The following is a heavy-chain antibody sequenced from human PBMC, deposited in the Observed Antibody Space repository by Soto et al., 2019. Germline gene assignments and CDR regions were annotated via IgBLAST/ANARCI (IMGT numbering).Heavy chain of an antibody. CDR1: GFTFSSYA. CDR3: AREKGGLQRDHHGLDV. D-gene: IGHD4-4*01. Sequence: QVQLVESGGGVVQPGRSLRLSCAASGFTFSSYAMHWVRQAPGKGLEWVAVISYDGSNKYYADSVKGRFTISRDNSKNTLYLQMNRLRAEDTAVYYCAREKGGLQRDHHGLDVWGQGTTVTVSS. J-gene: IGHJ6*02. CDR2: ISYDGSNK. V-gene: IGHV3-30-3*01.